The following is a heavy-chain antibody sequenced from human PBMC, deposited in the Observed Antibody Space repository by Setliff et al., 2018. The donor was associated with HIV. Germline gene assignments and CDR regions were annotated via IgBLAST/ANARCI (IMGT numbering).Heavy chain of an antibody. Sequence: VASVKVSCKASGGTFSSYAISWVRQAPGQGLEWMGGIIPIFGTANYAQKFQDRVTMTADKSTTTAYMELRSLTSEDTAVYYCATGWSEDPTLLQVEYFQHWGQGTLVTVSS. CDR2: IIPIFGTA. J-gene: IGHJ1*01. CDR3: ATGWSEDPTLLQVEYFQH. D-gene: IGHD1-1*01. V-gene: IGHV1-69*06. CDR1: GGTFSSYA.